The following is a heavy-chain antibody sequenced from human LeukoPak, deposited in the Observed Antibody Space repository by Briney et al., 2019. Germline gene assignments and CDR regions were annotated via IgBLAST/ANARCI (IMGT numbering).Heavy chain of an antibody. J-gene: IGHJ4*02. D-gene: IGHD5-18*01. CDR1: GYSFTSYA. Sequence: GASVKVSCKASGYSFTSYAMNWVRQAPGQGLEWMGWISAYNGNTNYAQKLQGRVTMTTDTSTSTAYMELRSLRSDDTAVYYCARQTMVTGDFDYWGQGTLVTVSS. V-gene: IGHV1-18*01. CDR2: ISAYNGNT. CDR3: ARQTMVTGDFDY.